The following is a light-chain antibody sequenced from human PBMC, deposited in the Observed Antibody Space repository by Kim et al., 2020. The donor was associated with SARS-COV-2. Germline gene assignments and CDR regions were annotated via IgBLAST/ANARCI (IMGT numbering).Light chain of an antibody. CDR1: SSDVGGYTY. CDR3: SSYAGSNNLV. J-gene: IGLJ3*02. V-gene: IGLV2-8*01. Sequence: GQSTTISCTGTSSDVGGYTYVSWYQQHPGKAPNLMIYEVSKRPSGVPDRFSGSKSGNTASLTVSGLQAEDEADYYCSSYAGSNNLVFGGGTKLTVL. CDR2: EVS.